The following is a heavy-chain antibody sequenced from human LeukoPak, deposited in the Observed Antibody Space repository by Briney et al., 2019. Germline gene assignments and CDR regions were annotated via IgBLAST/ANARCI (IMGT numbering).Heavy chain of an antibody. CDR3: ARASMVRGSNEYYFDY. Sequence: ASVKVSCKASGYTFTSYGISWVRQAPGQGLEWMGWISAYNGNTSYAQKLQGRVTMTRDTSTSTAYLEMRTLRPDDTAVYYCARASMVRGSNEYYFDYWGQGTLVTVSS. J-gene: IGHJ4*02. D-gene: IGHD3-10*01. V-gene: IGHV1-18*01. CDR1: GYTFTSYG. CDR2: ISAYNGNT.